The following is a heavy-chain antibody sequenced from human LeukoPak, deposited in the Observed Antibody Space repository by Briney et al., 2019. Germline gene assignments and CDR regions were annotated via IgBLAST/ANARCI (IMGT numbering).Heavy chain of an antibody. V-gene: IGHV4-4*07. D-gene: IGHD1-26*01. CDR3: ARAMVGATMNWFDP. CDR2: IYTSGST. J-gene: IGHJ5*02. CDR1: GGSISSYY. Sequence: SETLSLTCAVSGGSISSYYWSWIRQPAGKGLEWIGRIYTSGSTNYNPSLKSRVTMSVDTSKNQFSLKLSSVTAADTAVYYCARAMVGATMNWFDPWGQGTLVTVSS.